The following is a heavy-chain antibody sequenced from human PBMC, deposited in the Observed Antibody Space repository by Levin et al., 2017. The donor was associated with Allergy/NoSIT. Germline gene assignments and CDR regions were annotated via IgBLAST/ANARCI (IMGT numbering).Heavy chain of an antibody. Sequence: LSLTCAASGFTFSDYYMSWIRQAPGKGLEWVSYISSSGSTIYYADSVKGRFTISRDNAKNSLYLQMNSLRAEDTAVYYCARDRYSSSWYLGSVGYFDYWGQGTLVTVSS. D-gene: IGHD6-13*01. J-gene: IGHJ4*02. CDR3: ARDRYSSSWYLGSVGYFDY. CDR1: GFTFSDYY. CDR2: ISSSGSTI. V-gene: IGHV3-11*01.